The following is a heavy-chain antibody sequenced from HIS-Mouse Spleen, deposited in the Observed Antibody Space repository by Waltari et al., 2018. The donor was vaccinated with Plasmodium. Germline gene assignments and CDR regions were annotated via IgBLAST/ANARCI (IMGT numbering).Heavy chain of an antibody. CDR2: IKQDGSEK. V-gene: IGHV3-7*01. CDR1: GSTFRSYW. D-gene: IGHD6-13*01. CDR3: ASSWYWYFDL. Sequence: EVQLVESGGGLVKPGGSLRLSCPAPGSTFRSYWMSWVRQPPGKGLEWVANIKQDGSEKYYVDSVKGRFTISRDNAKNSLYLQMNSLRAEDTAVYYCASSWYWYFDLWGRGTLVTVSS. J-gene: IGHJ2*01.